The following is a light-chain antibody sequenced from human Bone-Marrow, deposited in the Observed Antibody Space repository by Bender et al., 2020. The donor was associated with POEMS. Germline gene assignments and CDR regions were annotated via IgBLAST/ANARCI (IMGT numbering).Light chain of an antibody. J-gene: IGLJ2*01. CDR2: EGT. Sequence: QSALTQPASVSGSPGQSITISCTGTSSDVGSYHFVSWYQQYPGKAPKLMISEGTKRPSGVSNRFSGSMSGYTASLIISGLQAEDEADYYCCSYAGTSSFVVFGGGTKLTVL. V-gene: IGLV2-23*01. CDR1: SSDVGSYHF. CDR3: CSYAGTSSFVV.